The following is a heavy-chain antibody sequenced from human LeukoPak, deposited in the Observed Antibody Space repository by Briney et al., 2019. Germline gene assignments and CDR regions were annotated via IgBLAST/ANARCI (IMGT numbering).Heavy chain of an antibody. CDR2: IWYDGSNK. J-gene: IGHJ4*02. Sequence: GGSLRLSCAASVFTFISYCMHWVRHAPCKGLEWVVLIWYDGSNKYYADSVKGRLTISRDNSKNTLYLQMNSLRAEDTAVYYCAREGPRGNSQFDYWGQGTLVTVSS. V-gene: IGHV3-33*01. CDR1: VFTFISYC. CDR3: AREGPRGNSQFDY.